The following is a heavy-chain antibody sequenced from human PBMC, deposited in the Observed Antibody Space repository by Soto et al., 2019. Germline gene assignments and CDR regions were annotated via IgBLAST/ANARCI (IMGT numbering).Heavy chain of an antibody. CDR1: GLTFSSYW. V-gene: IGHV3-7*01. CDR2: IREDGGEK. CDR3: ASGEAIGDGP. J-gene: IGHJ5*02. Sequence: EEQLVESGGGLVQPGGSLRLSCAASGLTFSSYWMTWVRQAPGKGLEWVADIREDGGEKNYVDSVQGRFTISRDNAKNSLYLQMNSLSVEDTAVYYCASGEAIGDGPGGQGTLVTVSS. D-gene: IGHD3-10*01.